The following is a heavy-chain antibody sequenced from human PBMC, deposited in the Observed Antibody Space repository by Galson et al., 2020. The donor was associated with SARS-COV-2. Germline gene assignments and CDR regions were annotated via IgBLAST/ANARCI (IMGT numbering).Heavy chain of an antibody. CDR2: ISYDGSNK. V-gene: IGHV3-30*04. CDR1: GFTFSSYA. J-gene: IGHJ6*02. CDR3: ARDVWGTVTTTQHLYYYYYYGMDV. D-gene: IGHD4-4*01. Sequence: GGSLRLSCAASGFTFSSYAMHWVRQAPGKGLEWVAVISYDGSNKYYADSVKGRFTISRDNSKNTLYLQMNSLRAEDTAVYYCARDVWGTVTTTQHLYYYYYYGMDVWGQGTTVTVSS.